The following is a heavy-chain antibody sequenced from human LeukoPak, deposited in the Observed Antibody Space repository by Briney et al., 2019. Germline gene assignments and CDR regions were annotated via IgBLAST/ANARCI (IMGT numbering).Heavy chain of an antibody. CDR3: SFSLNY. V-gene: IGHV3-7*01. Sequence: HTGGSLRLSCAASGFTFSSYVMHWVRQAPGKGLEWVANIKADGTEKYYVDSVRGRFTISRDNAKNSLDLQMNSLRAEDTAVYYCSFSLNYWGQGTLVTVSS. J-gene: IGHJ4*02. CDR2: IKADGTEK. CDR1: GFTFSSYV.